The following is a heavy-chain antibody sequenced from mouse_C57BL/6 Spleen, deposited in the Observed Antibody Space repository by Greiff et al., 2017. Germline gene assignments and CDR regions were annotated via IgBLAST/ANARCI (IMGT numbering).Heavy chain of an antibody. CDR3: ASKEAYSNYRGYFDY. D-gene: IGHD2-5*01. J-gene: IGHJ2*01. CDR2: IYPGSGST. CDR1: GYTFTSYW. V-gene: IGHV1-55*01. Sequence: QVQLQQPGAELVKPGASVKMSCKASGYTFTSYWITWVKQRPGQGLEWIGDIYPGSGSTNYNEKFKSKATLTVDTSSSTAYMQLSSLTSEDSAVYYCASKEAYSNYRGYFDYWGQGTTLTVSS.